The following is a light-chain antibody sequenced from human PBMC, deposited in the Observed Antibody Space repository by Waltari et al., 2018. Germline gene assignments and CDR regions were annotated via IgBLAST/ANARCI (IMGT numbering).Light chain of an antibody. CDR3: QSADSSGTNVV. Sequence: SYELTQPPSVSVSPGQTARITCSGDALPKQHAYWYQQKPGQAPVLVIYKDSERPSGIPGGFAGSSSGKTVTLTISGVQAEDEADYYCQSADSSGTNVVFGGGTKLTVL. CDR2: KDS. CDR1: ALPKQH. J-gene: IGLJ2*01. V-gene: IGLV3-25*03.